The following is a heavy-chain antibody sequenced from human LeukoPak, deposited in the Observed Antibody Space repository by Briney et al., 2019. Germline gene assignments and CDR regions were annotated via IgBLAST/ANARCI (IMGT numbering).Heavy chain of an antibody. CDR1: GFTFSSYS. V-gene: IGHV3-21*01. CDR2: ISSSSSYI. D-gene: IGHD6-13*01. CDR3: ARDVAGIAAAGPYGWFDP. Sequence: NPGGSLRLSCAASGFTFSSYSMNWVRQAPGKGLEWVSSISSSSSYIYYADSVKGRFTISRDNAKNSLYLQMNSLRAEDTAVYYCARDVAGIAAAGPYGWFDPWGQGTLVTVSS. J-gene: IGHJ5*02.